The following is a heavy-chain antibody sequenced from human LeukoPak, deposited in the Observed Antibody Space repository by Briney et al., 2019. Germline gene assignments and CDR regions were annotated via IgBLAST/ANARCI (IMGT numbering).Heavy chain of an antibody. V-gene: IGHV3-33*01. D-gene: IGHD5-18*01. CDR2: IWYDGSNE. CDR1: GFTFSSYG. J-gene: IGHJ4*02. CDR3: AREGEGYSYGYRYYFDY. Sequence: GGSLRLSCAASGFTFSSYGMHWVRQAPGKGLEWVAVIWYDGSNEYYADSVKGRFTISRENSKNTLYLQMNCLRAEDTGLYYCAREGEGYSYGYRYYFDYWGQGTLVTVSS.